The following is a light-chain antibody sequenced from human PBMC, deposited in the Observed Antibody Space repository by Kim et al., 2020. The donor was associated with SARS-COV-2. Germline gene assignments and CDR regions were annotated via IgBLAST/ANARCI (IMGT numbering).Light chain of an antibody. CDR1: KLGDKY. CDR3: QAWDSSTAWSWL. J-gene: IGLJ3*02. Sequence: SYELTQPPSVSVSPGQTASITCSGDKLGDKYACWYQQKPGQSPVLVIYQDSKRPSGIPERFSGSNSGNTATLTISGTQAMDEADYYCQAWDSSTAWSWLFGGGTQLTVL. V-gene: IGLV3-1*01. CDR2: QDS.